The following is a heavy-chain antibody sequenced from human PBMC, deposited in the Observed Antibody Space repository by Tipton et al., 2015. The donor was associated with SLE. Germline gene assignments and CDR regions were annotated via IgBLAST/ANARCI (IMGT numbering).Heavy chain of an antibody. Sequence: SLRLSCAASGFTFSSYAMHWVRQAPGKGLEWVAVISYDGSNKYYADSVKGRFTISRDNSKNTLYLQMNSLRAEDTAVYYCAREVAHIFRMEAQDYFDYWGQGTLVTVSS. CDR3: AREVAHIFRMEAQDYFDY. V-gene: IGHV3-30-3*01. D-gene: IGHD3-3*02. J-gene: IGHJ4*02. CDR2: ISYDGSNK. CDR1: GFTFSSYA.